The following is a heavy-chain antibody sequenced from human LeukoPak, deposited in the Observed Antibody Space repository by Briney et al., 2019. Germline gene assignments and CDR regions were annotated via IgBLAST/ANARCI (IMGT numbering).Heavy chain of an antibody. D-gene: IGHD6-13*01. CDR1: GGSISSSSYY. J-gene: IGHJ4*02. V-gene: IGHV4-39*07. CDR2: IYYSGST. CDR3: ARDHTAAAGTLDY. Sequence: SETLSLTCTVSGGSISSSSYYWGWIRQPPGKGLGWIGSIYYSGSTYYNPSLKSRVTISVDTSKNQFSLKLSSVTAADTAVYYCARDHTAAAGTLDYWGQGTLVTVSS.